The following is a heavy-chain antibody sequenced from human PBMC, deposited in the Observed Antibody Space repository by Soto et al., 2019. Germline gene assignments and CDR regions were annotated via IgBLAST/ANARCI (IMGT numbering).Heavy chain of an antibody. CDR3: ARGGGYYYNTGGYYADY. V-gene: IGHV4-38-2*02. D-gene: IGHD3-22*01. CDR2: IFQSGST. CDR1: GYSISTDYY. Sequence: SETLSLTCTVAGYSISTDYYWGWIRQPPGKGLEWIGSIFQSGSTYYNPSLKSRVTISVDTSKNQFSLKLRSVTAADTAVYYCARGGGYYYNTGGYYADYWGQGTLVTVSS. J-gene: IGHJ4*02.